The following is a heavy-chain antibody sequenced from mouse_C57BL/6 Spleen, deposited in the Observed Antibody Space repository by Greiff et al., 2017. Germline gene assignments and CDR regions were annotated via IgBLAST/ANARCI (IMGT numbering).Heavy chain of an antibody. CDR3: ARAYGSSSYWYFDV. J-gene: IGHJ1*03. CDR1: GFTFSDYG. CDR2: ISSGSSTI. D-gene: IGHD1-1*01. V-gene: IGHV5-17*01. Sequence: DVKLVESGGGLVKPGGSLKLSCAASGFTFSDYGMHWVRQAPEKGLEWVAYISSGSSTIYYADTVKGRFTISRDNAKNTLFLQMTSLRSEDTAMYYCARAYGSSSYWYFDVWGTGTTVTVSS.